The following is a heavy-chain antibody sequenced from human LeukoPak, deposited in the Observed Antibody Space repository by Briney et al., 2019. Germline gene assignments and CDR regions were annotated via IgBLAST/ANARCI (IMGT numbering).Heavy chain of an antibody. CDR1: GGSISSSNYY. CDR3: ARPGIAAAGTPGGMDV. V-gene: IGHV4-61*05. J-gene: IGHJ6*02. Sequence: KPSETLSLTCTVSGGSISSSNYYWSWIRQPPGKGLEWIGYIYYSGSTNYNPSLKSRVTISVDTSKNQFSLKLSSVTAADTAVYYCARPGIAAAGTPGGMDVWGQGTTVTVSS. D-gene: IGHD6-13*01. CDR2: IYYSGST.